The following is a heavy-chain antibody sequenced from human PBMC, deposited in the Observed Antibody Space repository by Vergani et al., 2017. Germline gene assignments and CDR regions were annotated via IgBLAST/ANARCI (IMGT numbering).Heavy chain of an antibody. CDR3: ANHFRGWGIDD. Sequence: QVQLVESGVGVVQRGGSLSLSCATSGYTLSYYDMQWLRQGPGKGLEFLAFIQFDGSNQYYAYSVKGRFTLSRDCAKNTLYLQMNSLRTDDTATYYCANHFRGWGIDDWGQGTKVIVSS. CDR1: GYTLSYYD. D-gene: IGHD3-16*01. CDR2: IQFDGSNQ. J-gene: IGHJ4*02. V-gene: IGHV3-30*02.